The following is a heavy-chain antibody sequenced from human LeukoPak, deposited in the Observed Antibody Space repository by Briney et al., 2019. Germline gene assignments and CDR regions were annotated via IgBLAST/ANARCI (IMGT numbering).Heavy chain of an antibody. D-gene: IGHD6-19*01. CDR1: DVSISSYY. CDR2: IFNSGTT. Sequence: PSETLSLTCTVSDVSISSYYWSWIRQPPGKGLEWIGFIFNSGTTNYNSSLKSRVTISVDTSKNQLSLKLTFVTAADTAVYYCAKVGDTSGWYSYYMDVWGNGTTVTVSS. J-gene: IGHJ6*03. V-gene: IGHV4-59*01. CDR3: AKVGDTSGWYSYYMDV.